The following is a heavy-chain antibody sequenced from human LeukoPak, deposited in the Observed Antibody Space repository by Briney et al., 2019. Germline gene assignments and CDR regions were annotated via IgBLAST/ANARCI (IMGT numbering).Heavy chain of an antibody. J-gene: IGHJ4*02. CDR3: AKLVLRYFDWLMDY. V-gene: IGHV3-30*02. Sequence: GGTLRLSCAASGFTFSSYGMHWVRQAPGKGLEWVAFIRYDGSNKYYADSVKGRFTISRDNSKNTLYLQMNSLRAEDTAVYYCAKLVLRYFDWLMDYWGQGTLVTVSS. CDR2: IRYDGSNK. D-gene: IGHD3-9*01. CDR1: GFTFSSYG.